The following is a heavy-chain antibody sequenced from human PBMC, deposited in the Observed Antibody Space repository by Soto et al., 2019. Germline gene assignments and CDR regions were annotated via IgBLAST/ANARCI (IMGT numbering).Heavy chain of an antibody. CDR2: ISDTGGRI. Sequence: EVQLLESGGGLVQPGGSLRLSCAASGFTFSSNAMNWVRQAPGKGLEWVSVISDTGGRIYYADSVKGRFTISRDNSKNPLYLEMNSLRVEDTAVYYCAKSLNINWKNWFDPWGQGTLVTVSS. D-gene: IGHD1-1*01. CDR3: AKSLNINWKNWFDP. J-gene: IGHJ5*02. V-gene: IGHV3-23*01. CDR1: GFTFSSNA.